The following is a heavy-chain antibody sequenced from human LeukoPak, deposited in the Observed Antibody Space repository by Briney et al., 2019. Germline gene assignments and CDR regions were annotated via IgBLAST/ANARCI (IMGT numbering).Heavy chain of an antibody. CDR2: ISAYNGNT. D-gene: IGHD3-9*01. J-gene: IGHJ4*02. Sequence: ASVKVSCKASGYTFTSYGIGWVRQAPGQGLEWMGWISAYNGNTNYAQKLQGRVTMTTDTSTSTAYMELRSLRSDDTAVYYCARYYDILTGSHYFGYWGQGTLVTVSS. CDR1: GYTFTSYG. CDR3: ARYYDILTGSHYFGY. V-gene: IGHV1-18*01.